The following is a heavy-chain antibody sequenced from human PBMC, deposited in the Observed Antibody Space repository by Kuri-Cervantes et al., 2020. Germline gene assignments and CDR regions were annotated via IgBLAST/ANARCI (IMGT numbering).Heavy chain of an antibody. J-gene: IGHJ5*02. D-gene: IGHD5-18*01. CDR1: GYTFTSYD. CDR2: ISAYNGNT. CDR3: ARAERYSGGYSYGYYWFDP. V-gene: IGHV1-18*01. Sequence: ASVKVSCKASGYTFTSYDISWVRQAPGQGLEWMGWISAYNGNTNYAQKLQGRVTMTTDTSTSTAYMELSSLGSEDTAVYYCARAERYSGGYSYGYYWFDPWGQGTLVTVSS.